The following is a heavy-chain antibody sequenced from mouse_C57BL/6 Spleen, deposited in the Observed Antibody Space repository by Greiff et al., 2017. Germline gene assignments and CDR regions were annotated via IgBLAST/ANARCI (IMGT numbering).Heavy chain of an antibody. CDR1: GFSLTSYG. D-gene: IGHD2-4*01. CDR3: ARPLYDYDVDY. V-gene: IGHV2-2*01. J-gene: IGHJ4*01. CDR2: IWSGGST. Sequence: VQLQQSGPGLVQPSQSLSITCTVSGFSLTSYGVHWVRQSPGKGLEWLGVIWSGGSTDYNAAFISRLSISKDNSKSQVFFKMNSLQADDTAIYYCARPLYDYDVDYWGQGTSVTVSS.